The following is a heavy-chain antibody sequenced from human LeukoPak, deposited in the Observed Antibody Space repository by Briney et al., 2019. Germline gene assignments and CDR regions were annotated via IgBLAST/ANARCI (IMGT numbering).Heavy chain of an antibody. D-gene: IGHD3-9*01. Sequence: SETLSLTCAVYGGSFSGYYWSWIRQPPGKGLEWIGEINHSGSTNYNPSLKSRVTISVDTSKNQFSLKLSSVTTADTAVYYCARGDWGFPFDYWGQGTLVTVSS. J-gene: IGHJ4*02. CDR3: ARGDWGFPFDY. CDR2: INHSGST. V-gene: IGHV4-34*01. CDR1: GGSFSGYY.